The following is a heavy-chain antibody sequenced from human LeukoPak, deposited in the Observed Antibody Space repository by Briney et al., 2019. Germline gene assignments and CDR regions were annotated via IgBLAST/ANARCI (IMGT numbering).Heavy chain of an antibody. Sequence: GGSLRLSCAASGFTFSQAWMSWVRQAPGKGLEWVGRIRPETDGGTTDYAAPVKGRFTISRDHSKNTLYLQMDRLKIEDTAVYYCTILFAWYFDYWAHGTLVTVSS. CDR1: GFTFSQAW. CDR3: TILFAWYFDY. CDR2: IRPETDGGTT. J-gene: IGHJ4*01. D-gene: IGHD2/OR15-2a*01. V-gene: IGHV3-15*01.